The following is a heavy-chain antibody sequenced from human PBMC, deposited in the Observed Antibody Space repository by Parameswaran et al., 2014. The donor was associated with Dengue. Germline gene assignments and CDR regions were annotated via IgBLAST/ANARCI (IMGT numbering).Heavy chain of an antibody. CDR2: IYYSGST. Sequence: PGKGLEWIGYIYYSGSTNYNPSLKSRVTISVDTSKNQFSLKLSSVTAADTAVYYCAREGDSSGHAFDIWGQGTMVTVSS. J-gene: IGHJ3*02. V-gene: IGHV4-59*13. CDR3: AREGDSSGHAFDI. D-gene: IGHD3-22*01.